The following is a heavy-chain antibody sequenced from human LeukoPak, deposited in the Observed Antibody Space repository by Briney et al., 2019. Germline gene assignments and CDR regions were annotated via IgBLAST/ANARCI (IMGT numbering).Heavy chain of an antibody. D-gene: IGHD1-1*01. Sequence: GRSLRLSCAASGFTFTIYGMHWVRQAPGKGLEWVAVISYDGSNKYYADSVKGRFTISRDNSKNTLYLQMSSLKTEDTAVYYCTTEVPWDIWGQGTMVTVSS. CDR1: GFTFTIYG. CDR3: TTEVPWDI. CDR2: ISYDGSNK. J-gene: IGHJ3*02. V-gene: IGHV3-30*03.